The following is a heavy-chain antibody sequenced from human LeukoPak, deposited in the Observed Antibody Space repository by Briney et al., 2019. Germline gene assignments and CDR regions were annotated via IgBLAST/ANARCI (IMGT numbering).Heavy chain of an antibody. CDR3: ARGVLVWFGRHRNWYFDL. V-gene: IGHV4-30-4*07. Sequence: SQTLSLTCTVSGGSITSGRYSWSWIRQPPGKGLEWIGYIYYSGNTYYNPSLKSRVTLSVDTSKNQFSLKLNSVTAADTAVYYCARGVLVWFGRHRNWYFDLWGRGTLVTVSS. D-gene: IGHD3-10*01. CDR1: GGSITSGRYS. CDR2: IYYSGNT. J-gene: IGHJ2*01.